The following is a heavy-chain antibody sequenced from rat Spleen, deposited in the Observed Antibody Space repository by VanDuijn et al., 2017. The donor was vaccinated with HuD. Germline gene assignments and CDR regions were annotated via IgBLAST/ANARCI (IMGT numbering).Heavy chain of an antibody. D-gene: IGHD1-11*01. V-gene: IGHV5-34*01. J-gene: IGHJ3*01. CDR1: GFTLSDYG. CDR2: INSNSGTI. Sequence: EVQLVESGGGLVQPGRSLKLSCVASGFTLSDYGMNWVRQAPGKGLEWIAYINSNSGTIYYADTVEGRFTISRDNAKNTLYLQLSSLRSEDTALYFCARRNYGGPVAYWGQGTLVTVSS. CDR3: ARRNYGGPVAY.